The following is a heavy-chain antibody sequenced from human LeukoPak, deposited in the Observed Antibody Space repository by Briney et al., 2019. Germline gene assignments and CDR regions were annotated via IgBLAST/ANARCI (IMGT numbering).Heavy chain of an antibody. J-gene: IGHJ6*02. V-gene: IGHV5-51*01. CDR3: ARRYYYDSSGYYGVDYYGMDD. CDR2: IYPGDSDT. CDR1: GYSFTSYW. Sequence: GESLKISCKGSGYSFTSYWIGWVRQLPGKGLEWMGIIYPGDSDTRYSPSFQGQVTISADKSVSTAYLQWSSLKASDTAMYYCARRYYYDSSGYYGVDYYGMDDWGQGTTVTVSS. D-gene: IGHD3-22*01.